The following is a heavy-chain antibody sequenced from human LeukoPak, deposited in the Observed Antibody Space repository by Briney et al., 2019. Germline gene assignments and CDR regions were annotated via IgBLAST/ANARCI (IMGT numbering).Heavy chain of an antibody. CDR3: AREVEQLALYYYYYMDV. CDR1: GGSIGSYY. CDR2: IYYSGST. Sequence: SETLSLTCTVSGGSIGSYYWSWIRQPPGKGLEWIGYIYYSGSTNYNPSLKSRVTMSVDTSKNQFSLKLSSVTAADTAVYYCAREVEQLALYYYYYMDVWGKGTTVTVSS. J-gene: IGHJ6*03. D-gene: IGHD6-6*01. V-gene: IGHV4-59*12.